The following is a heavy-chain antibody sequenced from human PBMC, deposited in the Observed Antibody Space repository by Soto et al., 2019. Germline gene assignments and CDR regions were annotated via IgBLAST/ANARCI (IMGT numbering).Heavy chain of an antibody. J-gene: IGHJ5*02. CDR1: GFTFSSYA. CDR2: ISGSGGST. CDR3: AKEAFIVVVVAATDWFDP. D-gene: IGHD2-15*01. V-gene: IGHV3-23*01. Sequence: GESLKISCAASGFTFSSYAMSWVRQAPGKGLEWVSAISGSGGSTYYADSVKGRFTISRDNSKNTLYLQMNSLRAEDTAVYYCAKEAFIVVVVAATDWFDPWGQGTLVTVSS.